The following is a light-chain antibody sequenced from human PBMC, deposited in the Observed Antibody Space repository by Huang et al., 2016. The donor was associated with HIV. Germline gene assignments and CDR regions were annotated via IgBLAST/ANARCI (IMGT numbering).Light chain of an antibody. CDR2: GAS. CDR1: QSIGSD. V-gene: IGKV3-15*01. J-gene: IGKJ4*01. CDR3: QQYNYWSPLT. Sequence: EIVLTQSPGTLSVTPGERVTLSCRTSQSIGSDLAWYQHKPGQPPRLLIYGASTRATGIPATFSGSGYGSEFTLTISSLQSEDFALYYCQQYNYWSPLTFGGGTKVEIK.